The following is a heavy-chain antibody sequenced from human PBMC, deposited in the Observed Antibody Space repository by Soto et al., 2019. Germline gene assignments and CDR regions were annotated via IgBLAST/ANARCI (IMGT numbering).Heavy chain of an antibody. V-gene: IGHV1-69*13. CDR2: IIPIFGTA. Sequence: SVKVSCKASGGTFSSYAISWVRQAPGQGLEWMGGIIPIFGTANYAQKFQGRVTITADESTSTAYMELSSLRSEDTAVYYCARGSKGYYDSSGYYYIYWGQGTLVTVSS. CDR1: GGTFSSYA. CDR3: ARGSKGYYDSSGYYYIY. J-gene: IGHJ4*02. D-gene: IGHD3-22*01.